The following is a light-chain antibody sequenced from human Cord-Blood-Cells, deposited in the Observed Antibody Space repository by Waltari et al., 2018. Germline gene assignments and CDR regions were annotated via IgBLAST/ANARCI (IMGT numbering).Light chain of an antibody. CDR1: KSISSY. V-gene: IGKV1-39*01. CDR3: QQSYSTPYT. J-gene: IGKJ2*01. CDR2: AAS. Sequence: IQMTQSTSTLSASVGGRVTITCRASKSISSYLNWYQQKPGKAPKLLIYAASSLQSGVPSRFSGSGSGTDFTLTISSLQPEDFATYYCQQSYSTPYTFGQVTKLEIK.